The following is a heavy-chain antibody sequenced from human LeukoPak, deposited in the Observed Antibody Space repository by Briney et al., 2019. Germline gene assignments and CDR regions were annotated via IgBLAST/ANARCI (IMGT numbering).Heavy chain of an antibody. J-gene: IGHJ4*02. Sequence: GGSLRLSCAASGFTFSDHAMSWVRQAPGKGLEWVSVIYSGGSTYYADSVKGRFTISRDNSKNTLYLQMNSLRAEDTAVYYCARSHGGFDYWGQGTLVTVSS. D-gene: IGHD2-15*01. CDR2: IYSGGST. CDR1: GFTFSDHA. V-gene: IGHV3-66*01. CDR3: ARSHGGFDY.